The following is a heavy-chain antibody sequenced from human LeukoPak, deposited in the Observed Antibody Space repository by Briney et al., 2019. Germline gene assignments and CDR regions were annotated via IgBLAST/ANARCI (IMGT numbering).Heavy chain of an antibody. CDR1: GGSFSGYY. CDR3: AAQYSGYVRLDY. CDR2: ISHSGST. Sequence: SETLSLTCAVYGGSFSGYYWSWIRQPPGQGLEWIGEISHSGSTNYNPSLKSRVTISVDTSKNQFSLKLSSVTAADTAVYYCAAQYSGYVRLDYWGQGTLVTVSS. D-gene: IGHD5-12*01. J-gene: IGHJ4*02. V-gene: IGHV4-34*01.